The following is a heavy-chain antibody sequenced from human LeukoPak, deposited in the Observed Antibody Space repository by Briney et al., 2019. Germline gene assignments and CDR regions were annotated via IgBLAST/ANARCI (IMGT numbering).Heavy chain of an antibody. J-gene: IGHJ6*03. CDR2: VYNSGST. CDR3: ASPRAAISGAYYYYYMDV. D-gene: IGHD5-18*01. Sequence: SETLSLTCTLSGGSISSHYWSSIWQPPGKGLERIGDVYNSGSTNYNPSLTRRVTISVDTHKNPFSPNLSPVTASDTAMVCFASPRAAISGAYYYYYMDVWGKGTTVTVSS. CDR1: GGSISSHY. V-gene: IGHV4-59*08.